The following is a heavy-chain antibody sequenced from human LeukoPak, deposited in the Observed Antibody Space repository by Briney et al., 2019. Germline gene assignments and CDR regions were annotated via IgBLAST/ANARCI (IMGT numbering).Heavy chain of an antibody. CDR3: AIMSYGMDV. V-gene: IGHV4-39*07. Sequence: SETLSLTCTVSGGSISSTTHYWGWIRQPPGKGLEWIGSIYYSGNTDYNPSLKSRVTISVDTSKNQFSLKLSSVTAADTAVYYCAIMSYGMDVWGQGTTVTVSS. CDR1: GGSISSTTHY. CDR2: IYYSGNT. J-gene: IGHJ6*02.